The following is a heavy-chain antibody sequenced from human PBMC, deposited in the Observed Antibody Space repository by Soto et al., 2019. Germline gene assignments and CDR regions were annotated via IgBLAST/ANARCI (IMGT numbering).Heavy chain of an antibody. D-gene: IGHD3-3*01. V-gene: IGHV4-30-4*01. CDR1: GGSIISGGYS. J-gene: IGHJ5*02. Sequence: SETLSLTCTVSGGSIISGGYSWSWVRQSPGKGLEWIGHIYNSGITYYNPSLKSRVVISIDTSRNQFSLRLNSLTAADRAVYFCARGVTVFGLVSRFWFDPWGQGTVVTVSS. CDR2: IYNSGIT. CDR3: ARGVTVFGLVSRFWFDP.